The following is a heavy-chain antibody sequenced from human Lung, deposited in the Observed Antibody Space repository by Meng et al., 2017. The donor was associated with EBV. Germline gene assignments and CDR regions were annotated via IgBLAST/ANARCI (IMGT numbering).Heavy chain of an antibody. D-gene: IGHD5-12*01. Sequence: QGQWVHAGTEVKKPGASVKVSCKASGYTFTSYGISLVRQAPGQGLEWMGWISAYNGNTNYAQKLQGRVTMTTDTSTSTAYMELRSLRSDDTAVYYCARNRPRGVATGANWFDPWGQGTLVTVSS. CDR1: GYTFTSYG. V-gene: IGHV1-18*01. CDR2: ISAYNGNT. CDR3: ARNRPRGVATGANWFDP. J-gene: IGHJ5*02.